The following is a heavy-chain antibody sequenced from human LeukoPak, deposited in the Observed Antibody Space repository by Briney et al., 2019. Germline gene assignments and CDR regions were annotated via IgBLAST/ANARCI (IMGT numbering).Heavy chain of an antibody. J-gene: IGHJ3*02. CDR3: ARDPSVSHKMGFDWLPHGDNDAFDI. D-gene: IGHD3-9*01. Sequence: GASVKVSCKASGGTFSSYAISWVRQAPGQGLEWMGRIIPILGIANYAQKFQGRVTITADKSTSTAYMELSSLRSEDTAVYYCARDPSVSHKMGFDWLPHGDNDAFDIWGQGTMVTVSS. V-gene: IGHV1-69*04. CDR2: IIPILGIA. CDR1: GGTFSSYA.